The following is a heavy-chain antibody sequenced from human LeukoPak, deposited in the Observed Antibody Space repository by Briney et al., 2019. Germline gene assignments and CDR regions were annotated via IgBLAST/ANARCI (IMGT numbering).Heavy chain of an antibody. CDR1: GYSISSGYS. D-gene: IGHD3-3*01. Sequence: SSETLSLTCAVSGYSISSGYSWDWIRQSPGKGLEWIGNIYSSGSTYYNPSLKSRVTISVDTSKNQFSLSLNSVTAADTAVYYCARRKTLFWYFDYWGQGTLVTVSS. CDR2: IYSSGST. CDR3: ARRKTLFWYFDY. J-gene: IGHJ4*02. V-gene: IGHV4-38-2*01.